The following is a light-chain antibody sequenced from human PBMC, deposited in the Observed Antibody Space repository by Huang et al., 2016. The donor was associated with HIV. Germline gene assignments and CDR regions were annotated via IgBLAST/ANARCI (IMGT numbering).Light chain of an antibody. CDR3: QQYNNWPLA. CDR2: GAS. Sequence: EIVMTQSPATLSVSPGNRATLFCRASQSVGSDLAGYQQKPGQAPSLLIYGASTRATGIPARFSGSGSGTEFTLTISSLQSEDFAVYYCQQYNNWPLAFGGGTKVEIK. CDR1: QSVGSD. V-gene: IGKV3-15*01. J-gene: IGKJ4*01.